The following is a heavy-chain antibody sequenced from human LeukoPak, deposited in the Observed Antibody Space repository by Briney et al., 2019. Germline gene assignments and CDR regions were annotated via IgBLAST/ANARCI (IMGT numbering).Heavy chain of an antibody. CDR2: IHSSSGSI. Sequence: GGSLRLSCGASGFTFSTYRMNWVRQAPGKGLEWVSSIHSSSGSIYYADSLKGRFTISRDNAKNSLYLQMNSLRAEDTAVYYCARDLAWDAFDIWGQGTMVTVSS. CDR3: ARDLAWDAFDI. J-gene: IGHJ3*02. V-gene: IGHV3-21*01. CDR1: GFTFSTYR.